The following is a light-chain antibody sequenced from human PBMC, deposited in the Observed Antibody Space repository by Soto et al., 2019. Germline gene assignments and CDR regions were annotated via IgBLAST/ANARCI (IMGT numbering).Light chain of an antibody. J-gene: IGKJ5*01. V-gene: IGKV1-33*01. CDR1: QYISNY. CDR2: DAS. Sequence: EIQMTQSPSSLSASVVDRVTVTCKASQYISNYLTWYQQKPGKAPKLLIYDASNLETGVPSRFSGSGSGTDFTFTISSLQPEDIATYYCQQYENLPITFGQGTRLEIK. CDR3: QQYENLPIT.